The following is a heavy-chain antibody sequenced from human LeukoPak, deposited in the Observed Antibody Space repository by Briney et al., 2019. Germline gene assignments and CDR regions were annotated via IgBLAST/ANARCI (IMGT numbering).Heavy chain of an antibody. CDR2: ISSNGGST. CDR3: VKGGDYYGSGSYGWVDY. V-gene: IGHV3-64D*09. J-gene: IGHJ4*02. D-gene: IGHD3-10*01. Sequence: GGSLRLSCAASGFTLSRFWMHWVRQAPGKGQEYVSAISSNGGSTDYADSVKGRFTISRDNSKNTLYLQMSSLRAEDTAVYYCVKGGDYYGSGSYGWVDYWGQGTLVTVSS. CDR1: GFTLSRFW.